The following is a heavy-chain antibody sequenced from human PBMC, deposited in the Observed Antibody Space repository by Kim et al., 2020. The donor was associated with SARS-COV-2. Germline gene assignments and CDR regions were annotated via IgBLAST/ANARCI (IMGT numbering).Heavy chain of an antibody. J-gene: IGHJ4*02. CDR2: IWYDGRNR. V-gene: IGHV3-33*01. D-gene: IGHD1-26*01. CDR1: GFTFSTHG. CDR3: ARDSGNFSCDY. Sequence: GGSLRLSCAASGFTFSTHGMHWVRQAPGKGLEWVAVIWYDGRNRYYADSVKGRFTISRDNSKNTVYLQMNSLRAEDTAVYYCARDSGNFSCDYWGQGTLV.